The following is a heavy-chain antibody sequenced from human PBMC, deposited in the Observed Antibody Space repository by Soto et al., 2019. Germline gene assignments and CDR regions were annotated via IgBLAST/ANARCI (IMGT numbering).Heavy chain of an antibody. Sequence: GGSLRLSCTASGFTFGEYAMSWFRQAPGKGLEWVGFIRSKAYGGTTEYAASVKGRFTISRDDSKSIAYLQMNSLKTEDTAVYYCTRSRAAAGPFYYWGQGTLVTVSS. CDR1: GFTFGEYA. CDR3: TRSRAAAGPFYY. V-gene: IGHV3-49*03. CDR2: IRSKAYGGTT. J-gene: IGHJ4*02. D-gene: IGHD6-13*01.